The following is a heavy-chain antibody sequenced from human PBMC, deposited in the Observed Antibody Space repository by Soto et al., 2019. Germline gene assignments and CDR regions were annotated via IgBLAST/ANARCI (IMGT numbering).Heavy chain of an antibody. CDR2: INDSGST. V-gene: IGHV4-34*01. J-gene: IGHJ5*02. CDR1: GGACRGYY. D-gene: IGHD2-15*01. Sequence: PSETLSLTCAVYGGACRGYYWSWIRQPPGKGLEWLGEINDSGSTNYDPSLKSRITISLDTSKKEISLRLSSVTAADTAVYYCARERGRYCSGESCYPFGPWGQGALVTVSS. CDR3: ARERGRYCSGESCYPFGP.